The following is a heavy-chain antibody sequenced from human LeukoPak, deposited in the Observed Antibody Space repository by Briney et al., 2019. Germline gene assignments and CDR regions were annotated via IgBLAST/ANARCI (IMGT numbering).Heavy chain of an antibody. CDR3: ARPYYDSSGLDY. D-gene: IGHD3-22*01. CDR1: GYTFTAYY. CDR2: INPNSGDT. V-gene: IGHV1-2*02. Sequence: ASVKVSCKASGYTFTAYYIHWVRQAPGQGLEWMGRINPNSGDTNYAQKFQGRVTMTRDTPITTAYMEVSRLRSDDTAVYYCARPYYDSSGLDYWGQGTLVTVSS. J-gene: IGHJ4*02.